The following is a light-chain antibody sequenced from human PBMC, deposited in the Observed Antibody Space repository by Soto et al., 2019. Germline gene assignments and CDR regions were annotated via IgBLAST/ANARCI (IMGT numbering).Light chain of an antibody. Sequence: QLVLTQSPSASASLGASVKLTCTLSSGHSNYAIAWHQQQSEKGPRYLMKLNSDGSHSKGDGIPDRFSGSSSGAERYHTISSLQSEDEADYYCQTWGSGIVLFGGGTKLTVL. CDR3: QTWGSGIVL. J-gene: IGLJ2*01. V-gene: IGLV4-69*01. CDR1: SGHSNYA. CDR2: LNSDGSH.